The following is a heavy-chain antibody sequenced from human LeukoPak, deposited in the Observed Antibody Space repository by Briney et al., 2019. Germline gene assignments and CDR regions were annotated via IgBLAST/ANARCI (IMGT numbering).Heavy chain of an antibody. CDR2: IYYSGSN. CDR3: AGAYCGGDCYSGRAFDI. CDR1: GGSISSYY. J-gene: IGHJ3*02. Sequence: SETLSLTCTVSGGSISSYYWSWIRQPPGKGLEGIGYIYYSGSNNYNPSLKSRVTISIEKSKNQFSLKLSSVTAADTAVYYCAGAYCGGDCYSGRAFDIWGQGTMVTVSS. D-gene: IGHD2-21*02. V-gene: IGHV4-59*12.